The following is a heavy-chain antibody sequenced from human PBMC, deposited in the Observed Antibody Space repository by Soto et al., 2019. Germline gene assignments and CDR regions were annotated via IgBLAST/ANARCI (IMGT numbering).Heavy chain of an antibody. J-gene: IGHJ4*02. D-gene: IGHD3-10*01. V-gene: IGHV1-18*01. CDR1: GYTFTNYG. Sequence: QVQLVKSGAEVKKPGASVKVSCKASGYTFTNYGISWLRQAPGQGLEWMGWISAYNGNTNYAQKLQGRVTMTTDTSTSTAYMELRSLRSDDTAVYYCARGPETAFPRGVPVDYWGQGTLVTVSS. CDR2: ISAYNGNT. CDR3: ARGPETAFPRGVPVDY.